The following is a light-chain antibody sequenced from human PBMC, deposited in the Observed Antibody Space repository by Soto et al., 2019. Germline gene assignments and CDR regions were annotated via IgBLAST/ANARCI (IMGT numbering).Light chain of an antibody. CDR3: SSHTGSNTLA. Sequence: QLVLTQPASVSGSPGQSITISCTGTSSDVGGYNYVSWYQQYPGKAPKLIIYDVSNRPSGVSDRFSGSKSGETASLTISGLQGEDEADYYRSSHTGSNTLAFGGGTKLTVL. CDR1: SSDVGGYNY. CDR2: DVS. V-gene: IGLV2-14*03. J-gene: IGLJ2*01.